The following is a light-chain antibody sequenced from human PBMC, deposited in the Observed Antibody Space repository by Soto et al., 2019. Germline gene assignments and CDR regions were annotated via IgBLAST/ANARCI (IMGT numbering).Light chain of an antibody. CDR2: YDG. CDR1: NIGSKS. CDR3: QVWDSESEVL. Sequence: SYELTRPPTVSVAPGQTARISCGGNNIGSKSVHWYQQKPGQAPVMVIYYDGDRPSGIPERFSGSTSGTTATLTITRVEAGDEADYYCQVWDSESEVLFGGGTKVTVL. V-gene: IGLV3-21*04. J-gene: IGLJ2*01.